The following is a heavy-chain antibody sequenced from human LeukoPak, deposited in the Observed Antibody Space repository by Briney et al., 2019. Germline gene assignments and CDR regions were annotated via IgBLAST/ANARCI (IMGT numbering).Heavy chain of an antibody. CDR3: AREIVADY. V-gene: IGHV3-30-3*01. Sequence: GGSLRLSCAASGFTFSDYAIHWVRQAPGKGLEWVAVISYDGTKKYHADSVKGRFTVSRDNAKNSLYLQMNSLRAEDTAVYYCAREIVADYWGQGTLVTVSS. D-gene: IGHD5-12*01. J-gene: IGHJ4*02. CDR2: ISYDGTKK. CDR1: GFTFSDYA.